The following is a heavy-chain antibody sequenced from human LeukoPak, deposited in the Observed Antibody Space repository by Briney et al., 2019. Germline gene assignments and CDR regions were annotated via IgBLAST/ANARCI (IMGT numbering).Heavy chain of an antibody. Sequence: ASLKVSCKASGYTFTSYGISWVRQAPGQGLEWMGWISAYNGNTNYAQKLQGRVTMTTDTSTSTAYMELRSLRSDDTAAYYCARSVYCSGGSCYSEADYWGQGTLVTVSS. D-gene: IGHD2-15*01. CDR3: ARSVYCSGGSCYSEADY. V-gene: IGHV1-18*01. J-gene: IGHJ4*02. CDR2: ISAYNGNT. CDR1: GYTFTSYG.